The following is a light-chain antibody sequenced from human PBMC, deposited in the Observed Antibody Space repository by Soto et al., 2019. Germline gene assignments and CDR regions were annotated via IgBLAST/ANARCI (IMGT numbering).Light chain of an antibody. J-gene: IGLJ1*01. V-gene: IGLV1-40*01. CDR2: GNS. CDR1: SSNIGAGYV. Sequence: QSVLTQPPSVSGAPGQRVTISCTGSSSNIGAGYVVHWYQQLPGTAPKLLIYGNSNRPSGVPDRFSGSKSGTSASLAITELQAEDEADYYCQSYDSSLSGSYVFGTGTKLTVL. CDR3: QSYDSSLSGSYV.